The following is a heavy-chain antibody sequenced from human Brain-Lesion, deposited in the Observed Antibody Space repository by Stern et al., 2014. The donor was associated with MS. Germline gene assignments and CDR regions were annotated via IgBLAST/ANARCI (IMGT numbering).Heavy chain of an antibody. J-gene: IGHJ4*02. V-gene: IGHV3-9*01. CDR2: ISWNSGTI. Sequence: EVQLLESGGDLVQPGRSLRLSCAAFGFSFDDYAMYWVRQAPGKGLERVAGISWNSGTIGYADSVKGRFTTSRDNAYNSLYLQMNSLRPEDTALYYCARDITGSSAYFAYWGQGTLVTVSS. D-gene: IGHD1-14*01. CDR1: GFSFDDYA. CDR3: ARDITGSSAYFAY.